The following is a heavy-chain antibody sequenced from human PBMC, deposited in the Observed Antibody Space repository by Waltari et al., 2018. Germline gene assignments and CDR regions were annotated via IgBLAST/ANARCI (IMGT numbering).Heavy chain of an antibody. V-gene: IGHV4-59*11. CDR1: GGSIRTHF. D-gene: IGHD3-10*01. Sequence: QVQLQESGPGLVKPSETLSLICSVSGGSIRTHFWGWIRQPPGKTLEWIGNIYPSGSTNYHPSLTSRVTISLDMSKNQFSRKLRSVSAADTAVYYCARASYGSGSSWFDPWGQGNLVTVSS. CDR2: IYPSGST. J-gene: IGHJ5*02. CDR3: ARASYGSGSSWFDP.